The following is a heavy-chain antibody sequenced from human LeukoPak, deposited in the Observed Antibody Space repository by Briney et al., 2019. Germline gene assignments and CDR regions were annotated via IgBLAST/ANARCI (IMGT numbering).Heavy chain of an antibody. CDR3: ARAGASGWYAAGWFDP. CDR2: INTDGRTT. V-gene: IGHV3-74*01. J-gene: IGHJ5*02. Sequence: GGSLRLSCAASGFPFNNYWIYWVRQAPGKGLVWVSSINTDGRTTRYAASVQGRFTISGDNAKNTLYLQMNSLSGDDTAVYYCARAGASGWYAAGWFDPWGQGSLVTVSS. D-gene: IGHD6-19*01. CDR1: GFPFNNYW.